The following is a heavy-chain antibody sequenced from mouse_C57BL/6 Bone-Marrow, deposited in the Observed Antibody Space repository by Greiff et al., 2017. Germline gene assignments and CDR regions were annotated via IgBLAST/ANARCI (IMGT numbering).Heavy chain of an antibody. D-gene: IGHD2-3*01. Sequence: QVHVKQSGAELVRPGASVKLSCKVSGYTFTDYYINWVKQRPGQGLEWIARIYPGSGNTYYNEKFKGKATLTAEKSSSTAYMQLSCLTSEDSAVYFCARAGWLPWFAYWGQGTLVTVSA. CDR2: IYPGSGNT. V-gene: IGHV1-76*01. J-gene: IGHJ3*01. CDR1: GYTFTDYY. CDR3: ARAGWLPWFAY.